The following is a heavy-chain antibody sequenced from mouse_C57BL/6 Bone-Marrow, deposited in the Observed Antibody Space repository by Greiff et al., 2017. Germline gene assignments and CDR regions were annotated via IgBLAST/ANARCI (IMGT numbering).Heavy chain of an antibody. J-gene: IGHJ4*01. D-gene: IGHD3-1*01. Sequence: EVQLVESVAELVRPGASVKLSCTASGFNIKNSYMHWAKQRPEQGLEWIGRIDPANGNTKYAPKFQGKATITADTSSNTAYLQLSSLTSEDPAVSYCVRFFTDRAKVLYAMDYWGQGTSVTVSS. CDR1: GFNIKNSY. CDR2: IDPANGNT. CDR3: VRFFTDRAKVLYAMDY. V-gene: IGHV14-3*01.